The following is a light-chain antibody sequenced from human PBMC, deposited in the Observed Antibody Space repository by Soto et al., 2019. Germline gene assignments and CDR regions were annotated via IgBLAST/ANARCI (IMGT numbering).Light chain of an antibody. V-gene: IGLV2-14*01. Sequence: QSALTQPASVSGSPGQSITISCAGTGGDVGAYNYVSWYQQHPGKAPKLMIYEVFRRPSGISSRFYGSRSGNTASLTISGLQAEDEADYYCKSRTTRNTLVFGGGTKLTVL. CDR1: GGDVGAYNY. CDR2: EVF. CDR3: KSRTTRNTLV. J-gene: IGLJ3*02.